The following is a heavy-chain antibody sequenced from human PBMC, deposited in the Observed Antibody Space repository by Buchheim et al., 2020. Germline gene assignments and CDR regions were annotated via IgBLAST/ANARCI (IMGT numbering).Heavy chain of an antibody. CDR2: IDPSDSYT. J-gene: IGHJ6*02. CDR3: ARRSIAAHDGMHV. V-gene: IGHV5-10-1*03. D-gene: IGHD6-6*01. Sequence: EVQLVQSGAEVKKPGESLRISCKASGDSLTSYWISWVRQMAGKGLEWMGRIDPSDSYTNYSPSLQGHVTISADKSSSPAFLQWSSLKASDTAMYYCARRSIAAHDGMHVWGQGTT. CDR1: GDSLTSYW.